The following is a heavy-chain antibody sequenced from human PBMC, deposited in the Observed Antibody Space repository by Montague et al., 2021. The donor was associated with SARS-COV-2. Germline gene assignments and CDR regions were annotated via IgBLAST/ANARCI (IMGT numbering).Heavy chain of an antibody. J-gene: IGHJ4*02. CDR1: GGSISSGGYY. V-gene: IGHV4-31*03. Sequence: TLSLTCTVSGGSISSGGYYWSWIRQHPGKGLEWIGYIYYSGSTYYNPPLKSRVTISVDTSKNQFSLKLSSVTAADTAVYYCARAPATIFGVVKQIDYWGQGTLVTVSS. CDR3: ARAPATIFGVVKQIDY. D-gene: IGHD3-3*01. CDR2: IYYSGST.